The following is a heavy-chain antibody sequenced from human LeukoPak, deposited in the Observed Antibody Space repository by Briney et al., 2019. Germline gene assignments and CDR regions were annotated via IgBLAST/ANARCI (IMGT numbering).Heavy chain of an antibody. V-gene: IGHV4-4*02. J-gene: IGHJ4*02. CDR3: ACTTTVTTKLNY. CDR2: IYHSGST. CDR1: GGSISSDNW. Sequence: SGTLSLTCAVSGGSISSDNWWSWVRQPPGKGLEWIGEIYHSGSTSYNPSLKSRVTIEVDKSNNQFSLKLSSVTAADTALYYCACTTTVTTKLNYRGQGILVTVSS. D-gene: IGHD4-17*01.